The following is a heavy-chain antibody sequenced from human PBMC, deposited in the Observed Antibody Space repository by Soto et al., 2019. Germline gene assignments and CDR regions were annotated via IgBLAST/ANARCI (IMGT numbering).Heavy chain of an antibody. CDR3: ARSHRDNWGSPDYFDY. CDR1: GGFISSGGYY. D-gene: IGHD7-27*01. Sequence: QVQLQESGPGLVKPSQTLSLTCTFSGGFISSGGYYWSWIRQHPGKGLEWIGYIYYNGDTYYNPSLKSRVSISIDTSKNQFSLRPTSVAAADTAVYYCARSHRDNWGSPDYFDYWGQGTLVTVSS. J-gene: IGHJ4*02. CDR2: IYYNGDT. V-gene: IGHV4-31*03.